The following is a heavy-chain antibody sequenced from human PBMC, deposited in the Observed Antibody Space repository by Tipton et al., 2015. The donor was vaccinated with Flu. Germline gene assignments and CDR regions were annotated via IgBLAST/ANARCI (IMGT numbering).Heavy chain of an antibody. D-gene: IGHD2-2*01. J-gene: IGHJ4*02. V-gene: IGHV3-15*01. CDR3: TTGGEYCSSTTCYAGGTDY. Sequence: NWVRQAPGKGLEWVGRIKTKTDGGTTDYAAPVKGRFTISRDDSKNTLYLQMNSLKTEDTAVYYCTTGGEYCSSTTCYAGGTDYWGQGTLVTVSS. CDR2: IKTKTDGGTT.